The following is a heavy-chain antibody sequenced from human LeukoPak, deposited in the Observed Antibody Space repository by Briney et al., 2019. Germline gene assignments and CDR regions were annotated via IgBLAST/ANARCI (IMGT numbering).Heavy chain of an antibody. CDR3: TRGRAAGD. Sequence: ASVKVSCKASGYTFTNNDINWVRQATGQGIEWMGWVSPDSGDTGYTPNFRGRVTMTTDTSINTAYMELTSLTSEDTAIYYCTRGRAAGDWGQGTLVTVSS. D-gene: IGHD6-19*01. V-gene: IGHV1-8*01. CDR1: GYTFTNND. CDR2: VSPDSGDT. J-gene: IGHJ4*02.